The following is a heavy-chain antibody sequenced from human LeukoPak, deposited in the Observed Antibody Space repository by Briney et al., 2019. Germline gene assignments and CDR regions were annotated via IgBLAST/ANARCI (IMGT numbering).Heavy chain of an antibody. CDR1: GGSISSSNW. Sequence: SETLSLTCAVSGGSISSSNWWSWVRQPPGKGLEWIGEIYHSGSTNYNPSLKSRVTISVDKSKNQFSLKLSSVTAADTAVYYCARADYGGNVQFDYRGQGTLVTVSS. D-gene: IGHD4-23*01. J-gene: IGHJ4*02. V-gene: IGHV4-4*02. CDR2: IYHSGST. CDR3: ARADYGGNVQFDY.